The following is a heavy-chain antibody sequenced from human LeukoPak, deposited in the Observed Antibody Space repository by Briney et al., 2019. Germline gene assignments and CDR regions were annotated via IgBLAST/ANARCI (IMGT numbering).Heavy chain of an antibody. D-gene: IGHD1-14*01. V-gene: IGHV1-2*02. CDR2: INPNSGGT. J-gene: IGHJ5*02. CDR3: ARAIYKANWFDP. Sequence: ASVKVSCKASGYTFTGYYMHWVRQAPGQGLEWMGWINPNSGGTNYAQKFQGRVTMTRDTSISTAYMELSRLRSDDTAVYYCARAIYKANWFDPWGQGTLVTVSS. CDR1: GYTFTGYY.